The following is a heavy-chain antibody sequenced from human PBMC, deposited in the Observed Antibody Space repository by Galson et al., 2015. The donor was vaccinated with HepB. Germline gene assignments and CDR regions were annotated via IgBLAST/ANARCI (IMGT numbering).Heavy chain of an antibody. V-gene: IGHV3-30-3*01. CDR1: GFTFSSYA. Sequence: SLRLSCAASGFTFSSYAMHWVRQAPGKGLEWVAVISYDGSNKYYADSVKGRFTISRDNSKYTLYLQMNSLRAEDTAVYYCARDDGSGWYYFDYWGQGTLVTVSS. CDR3: ARDDGSGWYYFDY. D-gene: IGHD6-19*01. CDR2: ISYDGSNK. J-gene: IGHJ4*02.